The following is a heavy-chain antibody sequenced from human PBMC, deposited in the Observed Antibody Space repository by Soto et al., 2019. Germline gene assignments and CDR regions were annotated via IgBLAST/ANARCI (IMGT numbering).Heavy chain of an antibody. CDR2: IYYTGGT. Sequence: SETLSLTCSVSGGSITNYYWNWIRQPPGKGLEWIGYIYYTGGTNYNPSLKSRVTISVDTSKNQFSLKLSSVTAADSAVYYCARKKSSGNWHDVWLDPWGQGTLVTVSS. V-gene: IGHV4-59*01. CDR3: ARKKSSGNWHDVWLDP. J-gene: IGHJ5*02. D-gene: IGHD1-1*01. CDR1: GGSITNYY.